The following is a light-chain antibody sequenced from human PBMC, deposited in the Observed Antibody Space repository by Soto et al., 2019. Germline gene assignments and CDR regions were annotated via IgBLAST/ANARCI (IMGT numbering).Light chain of an antibody. V-gene: IGLV2-14*01. CDR3: SSYTRSSTLGLWV. Sequence: QSALTQPASVSGSPGQSITISCTGTSSDVGGYNYVYWYQQHPGKAPKLMIYDVSNRPSGVSNRFSGSKSGNTASLTISGLQAEDEADYYCSSYTRSSTLGLWVFGGGTKVTVL. J-gene: IGLJ2*01. CDR2: DVS. CDR1: SSDVGGYNY.